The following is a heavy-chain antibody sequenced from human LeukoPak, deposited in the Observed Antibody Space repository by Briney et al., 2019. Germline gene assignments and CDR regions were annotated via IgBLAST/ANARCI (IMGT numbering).Heavy chain of an antibody. CDR1: GFTFSSYE. J-gene: IGHJ6*04. V-gene: IGHV3-48*03. CDR3: AREGRQLWLINCGMDV. D-gene: IGHD5-18*01. CDR2: ISSSGSTI. Sequence: GGSLRLSCAASGFTFSSYEMNWVRQAPGKGLEWVSYISSSGSTIYYADSVKGRFTISRDNAKNSLYLQMNSLRAEDTAVYYCAREGRQLWLINCGMDVWGKGTTVTVSS.